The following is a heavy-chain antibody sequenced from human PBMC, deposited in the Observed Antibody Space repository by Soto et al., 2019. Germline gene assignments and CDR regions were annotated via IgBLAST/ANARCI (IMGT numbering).Heavy chain of an antibody. CDR1: GGSFSGYY. Sequence: SETLSLTCAVYGGSFSGYYWSWIRQPPGKGLEWIGEINHSGSTNYNPSLKSRVTISVDKSKNQFSLKLSSVTAADTAVYYCARVTYYYGSGRSSYYYYYMDVWGKGTTVTVSS. CDR3: ARVTYYYGSGRSSYYYYYMDV. V-gene: IGHV4-34*01. D-gene: IGHD3-10*01. J-gene: IGHJ6*03. CDR2: INHSGST.